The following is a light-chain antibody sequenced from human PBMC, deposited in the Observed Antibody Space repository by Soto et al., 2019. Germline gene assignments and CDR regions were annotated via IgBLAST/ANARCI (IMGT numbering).Light chain of an antibody. V-gene: IGLV1-40*01. CDR1: SPNIGAGYD. CDR2: GNS. J-gene: IGLJ1*01. Sequence: QSVLTQPPSVSGAPGQRVTISCTGSSPNIGAGYDVHWYQQFPGTAPKLLIYGNSNRPSGVPDRFSGSKSGTSASLAITGLQAEDEADYYCQSYDSSLSGYVFGTGTKLTVL. CDR3: QSYDSSLSGYV.